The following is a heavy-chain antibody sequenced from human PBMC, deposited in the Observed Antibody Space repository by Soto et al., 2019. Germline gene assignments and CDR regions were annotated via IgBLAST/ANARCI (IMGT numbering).Heavy chain of an antibody. CDR3: ARELATEVNLLDAFDF. CDR2: IYHSGST. CDR1: GGSISSSNW. Sequence: QVQLQESGPGLVKPSGTLSLTCAVSGGSISSSNWWSWVRQPPGKGLEWIGEIYHSGSTNNNPSLKSRVTISVDNSKNQFSLKLSSVTAADTAVYYCARELATEVNLLDAFDFWGQGTMVTVSS. D-gene: IGHD2-15*01. V-gene: IGHV4-4*02. J-gene: IGHJ3*01.